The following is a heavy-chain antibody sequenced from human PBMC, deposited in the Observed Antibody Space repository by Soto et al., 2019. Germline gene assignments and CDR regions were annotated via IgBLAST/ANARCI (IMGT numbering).Heavy chain of an antibody. J-gene: IGHJ4*02. D-gene: IGHD6-6*01. CDR1: GGSFSGYY. Sequence: SETLSLTCAVYGGSFSGYYWSWIRQPPGKGLEWIGEINHSGSTNYNPSLKSRVTISLDTSKNQFSLRLNSVTAADTAVYYCVRSSIEPRVFMYPFDYWGQGTQVTVSS. CDR3: VRSSIEPRVFMYPFDY. V-gene: IGHV4-34*01. CDR2: INHSGST.